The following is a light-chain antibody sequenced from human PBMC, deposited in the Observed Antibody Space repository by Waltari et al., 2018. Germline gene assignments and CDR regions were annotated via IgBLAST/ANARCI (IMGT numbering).Light chain of an antibody. CDR1: QSVSSN. J-gene: IGKJ4*01. CDR2: GAS. CDR3: QQYNNWPSLT. Sequence: EIVMTHSPATLSVSPGERATLSCRASQSVSSNLAWYQQKPGQAPRLLIYGASTRATGIPARFSGSGSGTEFTLTISSLQSEDFAVYYCQQYNNWPSLTFGGGTKVEIK. V-gene: IGKV3-15*01.